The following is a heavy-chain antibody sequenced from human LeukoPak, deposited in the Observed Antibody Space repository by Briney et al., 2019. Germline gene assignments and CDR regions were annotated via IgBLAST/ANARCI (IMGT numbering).Heavy chain of an antibody. CDR3: ARVSDSSGYPRYYYYMDV. J-gene: IGHJ6*03. V-gene: IGHV3-53*01. CDR1: GFTVSSNY. CDR2: IYSGGST. D-gene: IGHD3-22*01. Sequence: GGSLRLSCAASGFTVSSNYMSWVRQAPGKGLEWVSVIYSGGSTYYADSVKGRFTISRDNSKNTLYLQMNSLRAEDTAVYYCARVSDSSGYPRYYYYMDVWGKGTTVTVSS.